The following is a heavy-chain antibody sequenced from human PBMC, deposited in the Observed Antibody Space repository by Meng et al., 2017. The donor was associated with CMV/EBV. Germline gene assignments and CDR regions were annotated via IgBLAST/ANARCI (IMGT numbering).Heavy chain of an antibody. D-gene: IGHD2-15*01. CDR3: ARDPYCSGGSCYQGWFDP. CDR2: IYYSGST. Sequence: GSLRLSCTVSGGSVSSGSYYWSWIRQPPGKGLEWIGYIYYSGSTNYNPSLKSRVTISVDTSKNQFSLKLSSVTAADTAVYYCARDPYCSGGSCYQGWFDPWGQGTLVTVSS. CDR1: GGSVSSGSYY. J-gene: IGHJ5*02. V-gene: IGHV4-61*01.